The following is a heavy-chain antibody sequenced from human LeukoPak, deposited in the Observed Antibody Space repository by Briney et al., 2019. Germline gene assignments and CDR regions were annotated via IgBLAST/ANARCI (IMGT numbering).Heavy chain of an antibody. CDR1: GGSISSGSYY. Sequence: PSETPSLTCTVSGGSISSGSYYWSWIRQPAGKGLEWVGRIYTSGSTNYNPSLKSRVTISVDTSKNQFSLELSSVTAADTAVYYCARDRIAAASHDAFDIWGQGTMVTVSS. CDR2: IYTSGST. J-gene: IGHJ3*02. D-gene: IGHD6-13*01. V-gene: IGHV4-61*02. CDR3: ARDRIAAASHDAFDI.